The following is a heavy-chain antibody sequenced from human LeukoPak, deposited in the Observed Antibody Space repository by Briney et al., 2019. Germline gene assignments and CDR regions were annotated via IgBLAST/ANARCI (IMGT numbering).Heavy chain of an antibody. Sequence: ASVKVSCKASGYTFTSYDINWVRQATGQGLEWMGWMNPNSGNTGYAQKFQGRVTMTRTTSISTAYMELSSLRSEDTAVYYCARGVYSSSWYPGLYYYYYMDVWGKGTTVTVSS. CDR1: GYTFTSYD. CDR2: MNPNSGNT. CDR3: ARGVYSSSWYPGLYYYYYMDV. V-gene: IGHV1-8*01. J-gene: IGHJ6*03. D-gene: IGHD6-13*01.